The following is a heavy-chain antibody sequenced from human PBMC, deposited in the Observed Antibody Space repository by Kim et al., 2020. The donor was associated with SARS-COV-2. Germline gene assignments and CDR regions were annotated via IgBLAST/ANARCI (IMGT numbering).Heavy chain of an antibody. CDR1: GGSFSGYY. V-gene: IGHV4-34*01. J-gene: IGHJ5*02. Sequence: SETLSLTCAVYGGSFSGYYWSWIRQPPGKGLEWIGEINHSGSTNYNPSLKSRVTISVDTSKKQFSLKLSSVTAADTAVYYCARGPGYSSSWYGARNWFDPWGQGTLVTVSS. D-gene: IGHD6-13*01. CDR3: ARGPGYSSSWYGARNWFDP. CDR2: INHSGST.